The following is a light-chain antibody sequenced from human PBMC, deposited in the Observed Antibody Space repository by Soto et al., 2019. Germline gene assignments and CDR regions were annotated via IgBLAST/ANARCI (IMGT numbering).Light chain of an antibody. CDR1: QSITGY. Sequence: DLQMTQSPSSLSASVGDRVTITCRASQSITGYLNWYQQKPGKAPKLLIYAASSLQSGVPSRFSGSGSGTDFTRTISSLQPEDFATYYCQQSYSIPYAFGQGTKLEIK. CDR3: QQSYSIPYA. J-gene: IGKJ2*01. V-gene: IGKV1-39*01. CDR2: AAS.